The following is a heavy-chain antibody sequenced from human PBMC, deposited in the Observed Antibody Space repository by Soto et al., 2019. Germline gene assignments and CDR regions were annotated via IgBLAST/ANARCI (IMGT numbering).Heavy chain of an antibody. CDR2: IIPIFGTA. CDR3: ARRLYSSSSNWFDP. V-gene: IGHV1-69*13. J-gene: IGHJ5*02. CDR1: GGTFSSYA. D-gene: IGHD6-6*01. Sequence: SVKVSCKASGGTFSSYAISWVRQAPGQGLEWVGGIIPIFGTANYAQKFQGRVTITADESTSTAYMELSSLRSEDTAVYYCARRLYSSSSNWFDPWGQGTLVTVSS.